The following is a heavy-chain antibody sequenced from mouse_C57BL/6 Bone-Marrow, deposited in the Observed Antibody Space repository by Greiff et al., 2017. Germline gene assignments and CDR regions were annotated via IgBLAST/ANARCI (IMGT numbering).Heavy chain of an antibody. CDR1: GYSFTGYY. CDR3: AVLWDGDY. J-gene: IGHJ2*01. D-gene: IGHD4-1*01. Sequence: VQLQQSGPELVKPGASVKISCKASGYSFTGYYMNWVKQSPEKSLEWIGEINPSTGGTTYNQKFKAKATLTVDKSSSTAYMQLKSLTSEDSAVYYCAVLWDGDYWGQGTTLTVSS. V-gene: IGHV1-42*01. CDR2: INPSTGGT.